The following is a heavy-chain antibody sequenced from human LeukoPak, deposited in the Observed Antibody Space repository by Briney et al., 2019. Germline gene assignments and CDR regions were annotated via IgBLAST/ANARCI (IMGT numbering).Heavy chain of an antibody. V-gene: IGHV3-66*01. Sequence: GGSLRLSCEGTGFTFGDYFMTWVRQAPGKGLEWVSILYSHGPTYYADSVRGRFTISRDTSRNTVYLQMNSLRAEDTAVYYCAKDVTAAAGTGFDYWGQGTLVTVAS. CDR1: GFTFGDYF. D-gene: IGHD6-13*01. CDR2: LYSHGPT. J-gene: IGHJ4*02. CDR3: AKDVTAAAGTGFDY.